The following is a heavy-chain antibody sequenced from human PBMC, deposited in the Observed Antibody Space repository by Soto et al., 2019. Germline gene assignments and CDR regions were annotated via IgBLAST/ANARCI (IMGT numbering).Heavy chain of an antibody. CDR2: IIPISGTT. V-gene: IGHV1-69*01. J-gene: IGHJ6*02. Sequence: QVQLVQSGAEVKKPGSSVKVSCKASGGTFSSYAISWVRQAPGQGLEWMGGIIPISGTTNYAQNFHDRVTITADESTTTAYMELSSLRSEDTAVYYCARYCTITSCFMLKEGYDYYYGMDVWGQGTTVTVSS. D-gene: IGHD2-2*01. CDR1: GGTFSSYA. CDR3: ARYCTITSCFMLKEGYDYYYGMDV.